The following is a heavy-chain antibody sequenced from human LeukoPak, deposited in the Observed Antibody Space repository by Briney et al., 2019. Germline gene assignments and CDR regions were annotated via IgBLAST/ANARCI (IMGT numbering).Heavy chain of an antibody. CDR1: GGSISSYY. J-gene: IGHJ5*02. CDR2: IYYSGST. D-gene: IGHD6-13*01. V-gene: IGHV4-59*01. CDR3: ARSGRRIAAAGHGGWFDP. Sequence: SETLSLTCTVSGGSISSYYWSWIRQPPGKGLEWIGYIYYSGSTNYNPSLKSRVTISVDTSKNQFSLKLSSVTAADTAVYYCARSGRRIAAAGHGGWFDPWGQGTLVTVSS.